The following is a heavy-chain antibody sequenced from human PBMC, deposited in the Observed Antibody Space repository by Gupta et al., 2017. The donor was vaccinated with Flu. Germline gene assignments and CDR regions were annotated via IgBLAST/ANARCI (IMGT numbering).Heavy chain of an antibody. CDR2: IYHSGST. J-gene: IGHJ5*02. D-gene: IGHD3-10*01. CDR1: GYSISSGYY. V-gene: IGHV4-38-2*02. CDR3: ARDSPKYYGSGSYLDWFDP. Sequence: QVQLQESGPGLVKPSETLSLTCAVSGYSISSGYYWGWIRQPPGKGLEWIGSIYHSGSTYYNPSLKSRVTISVDTSKNQFSLKLSSVTAADTAVYYCARDSPKYYGSGSYLDWFDPWGQGTLVTVSS.